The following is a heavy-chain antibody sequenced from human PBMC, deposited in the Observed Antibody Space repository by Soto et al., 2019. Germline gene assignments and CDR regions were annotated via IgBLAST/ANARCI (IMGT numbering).Heavy chain of an antibody. D-gene: IGHD2-21*02. CDR2: ISFDGSNK. V-gene: IGHV3-30*04. Sequence: QMQLVQSGGGVVQPGRSLRLSCAASGFTFSHYPIHWVRQAPGKGLEWVAVISFDGSNKFYADSVKGRFTISKDKSQNTLYLQMNDLRHEDTAVYYCARLPGPLVSVLYIYPMDARESPSDGDIWGQGTTVTVSS. CDR3: ARLPGPLVSVLYIYPMDARESPSDGDI. CDR1: GFTFSHYP. J-gene: IGHJ6*02.